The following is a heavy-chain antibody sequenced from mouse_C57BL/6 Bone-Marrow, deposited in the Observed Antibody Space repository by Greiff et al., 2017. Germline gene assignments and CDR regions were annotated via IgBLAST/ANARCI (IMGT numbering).Heavy chain of an antibody. Sequence: EVQLVESGGDLVKPGGSLKLSCAASGFTFSSYSMSWVRQTPDKRLEWVATISSGGSYTYYPDSVKGRFTISRDNAKNTLYLQMSSLKSEDTAMYYCARHDPWFAYWGQGTLVTVSA. CDR2: ISSGGSYT. CDR3: ARHDPWFAY. CDR1: GFTFSSYS. J-gene: IGHJ3*01. V-gene: IGHV5-6*01.